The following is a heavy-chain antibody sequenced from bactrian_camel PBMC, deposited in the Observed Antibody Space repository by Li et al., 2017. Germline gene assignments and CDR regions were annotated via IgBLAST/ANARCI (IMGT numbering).Heavy chain of an antibody. Sequence: HVQLVESGGGLVQPGGSLRLSCAASGVTFRSYYMSWVRQAPGKGLEWVSSVYSDGSYTYYADSVKGRFTISRDNAKNTVYLQMNSLKSEDTALYYCATDSVLPDIYEYNYWGQGTQVTVS. CDR3: ATDSVLPDIYEYNY. CDR2: VYSDGSYT. D-gene: IGHD3*01. J-gene: IGHJ4*01. V-gene: IGHV3-2*01. CDR1: GVTFRSYY.